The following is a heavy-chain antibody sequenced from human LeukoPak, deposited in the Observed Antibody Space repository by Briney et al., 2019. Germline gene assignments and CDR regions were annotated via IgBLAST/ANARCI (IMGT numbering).Heavy chain of an antibody. D-gene: IGHD3-3*01. Sequence: GGSLRLSCAASGFTVSSNYMSWVRQAPGKGLEWVSGISWNSGSIGYADSVKGRFTISRDNAKNSLYLQMNSLRAEDMALYYCAKDMGYDFWYYFDYWGQGTLVTVSS. CDR1: GFTVSSNY. CDR2: ISWNSGSI. CDR3: AKDMGYDFWYYFDY. J-gene: IGHJ4*02. V-gene: IGHV3-9*03.